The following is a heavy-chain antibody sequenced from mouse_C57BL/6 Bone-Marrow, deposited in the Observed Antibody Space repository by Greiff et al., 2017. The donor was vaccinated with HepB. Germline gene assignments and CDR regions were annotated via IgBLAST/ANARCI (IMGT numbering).Heavy chain of an antibody. CDR2: IDPSDSYT. V-gene: IGHV1-69*01. J-gene: IGHJ2*01. D-gene: IGHD2-3*01. CDR1: GYTFTSYW. CDR3: ARSDYDGYYYLDY. Sequence: VQLQQPGAELVMPGASVKLSCKASGYTFTSYWMHWVKQRPGQGLEWIGEIDPSDSYTTYNQKFKGKSTLTVDKSSSTAYMQLSSLTSEDSAVYYCARSDYDGYYYLDYWGQGTTLTVSS.